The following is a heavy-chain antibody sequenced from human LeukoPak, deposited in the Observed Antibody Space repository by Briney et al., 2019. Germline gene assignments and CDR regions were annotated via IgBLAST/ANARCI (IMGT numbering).Heavy chain of an antibody. J-gene: IGHJ6*02. Sequence: GVSVKVSCKASGYTFTGYYMHWVRQAPGQGLAWMGWINPNSGGTNYAQKFQGRVTMTRDTSISTAYMELSRLRSDDTAVYYCARDRRYCSGGSCYSGYYYYYGMDVWGQGTTVTVSS. CDR3: ARDRRYCSGGSCYSGYYYYYGMDV. CDR2: INPNSGGT. CDR1: GYTFTGYY. V-gene: IGHV1-2*02. D-gene: IGHD2-15*01.